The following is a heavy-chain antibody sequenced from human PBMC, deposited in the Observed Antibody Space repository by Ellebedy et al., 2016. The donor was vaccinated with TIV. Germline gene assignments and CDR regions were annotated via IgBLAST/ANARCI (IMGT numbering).Heavy chain of an antibody. CDR2: IYTGGST. CDR1: GFTVSSNY. D-gene: IGHD1-26*01. V-gene: IGHV3-53*01. Sequence: PGGSLRLSCAASGFTVSSNYMSWVRQAPGEGLEWVSVIYTGGSTYYAESVKGRFTISRDNAKNSLYLQMNSLRAEDTAVYYCARGLQGSYYVFDYWGQGTLVTVSS. CDR3: ARGLQGSYYVFDY. J-gene: IGHJ4*02.